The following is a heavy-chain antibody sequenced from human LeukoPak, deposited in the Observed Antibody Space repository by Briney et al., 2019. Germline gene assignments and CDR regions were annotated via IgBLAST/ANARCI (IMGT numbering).Heavy chain of an antibody. Sequence: KSGGSLRLSCAASGFTFSNAWMSWVRQAPGKGLEWVGRIKSKTDGGTTDYAAPVKDRFTISRDDSKNTLYLHMNSLKTEDTAVYYCTSRWGPGGTRDGNRVSVGIVPDYWGQGTLVTVSS. J-gene: IGHJ4*02. CDR3: TSRWGPGGTRDGNRVSVGIVPDY. D-gene: IGHD4-23*01. V-gene: IGHV3-15*01. CDR2: IKSKTDGGTT. CDR1: GFTFSNAW.